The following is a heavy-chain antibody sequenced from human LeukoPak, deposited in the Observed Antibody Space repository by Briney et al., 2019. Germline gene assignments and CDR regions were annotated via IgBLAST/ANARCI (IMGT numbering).Heavy chain of an antibody. Sequence: GGSLRLSCAASGFTFDDYAMHWVRQAPGKGLEWVSGISWNSGSIGYADSVKGRFTISRDNSKNTLYLQMNSLRAEDTAVYYCASPHQGVGYSSGWYRGGLDYWGQGTLVTVSS. D-gene: IGHD6-19*01. V-gene: IGHV3-9*01. CDR3: ASPHQGVGYSSGWYRGGLDY. CDR2: ISWNSGSI. J-gene: IGHJ4*02. CDR1: GFTFDDYA.